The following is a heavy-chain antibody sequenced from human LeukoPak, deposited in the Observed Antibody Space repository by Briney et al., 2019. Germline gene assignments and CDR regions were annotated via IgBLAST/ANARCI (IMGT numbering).Heavy chain of an antibody. CDR2: ISYDGSNK. Sequence: GGSLRLSCAASGFTFSSYAMHWVRQAPGKGLEWVAVISYDGSNKYYADSVKGRFTISRDNSKNTLYLQMNSLRAEDTAVYYCARDGASGSYYVGYFQHWGQGTLVTVPS. CDR3: ARDGASGSYYVGYFQH. V-gene: IGHV3-30-3*01. J-gene: IGHJ1*01. D-gene: IGHD1-26*01. CDR1: GFTFSSYA.